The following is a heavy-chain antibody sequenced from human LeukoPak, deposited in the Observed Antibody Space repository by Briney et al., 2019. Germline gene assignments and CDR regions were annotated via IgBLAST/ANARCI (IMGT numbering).Heavy chain of an antibody. CDR2: IIPILGIA. Sequence: ASVKVSCKASGGTFSSYAISWVRQAPGQGLEWMGRIIPILGIANYAQKFQGRVTITADKSTSTAYMELSSLRSEDTAVYYCARGPLAVAGSPLFYWGQGTLVTVSS. V-gene: IGHV1-69*04. D-gene: IGHD6-19*01. J-gene: IGHJ4*02. CDR3: ARGPLAVAGSPLFY. CDR1: GGTFSSYA.